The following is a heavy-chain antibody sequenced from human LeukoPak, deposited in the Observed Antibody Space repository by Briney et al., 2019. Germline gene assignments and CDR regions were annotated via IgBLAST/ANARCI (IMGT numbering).Heavy chain of an antibody. CDR3: AREGRRLRFRYFDL. CDR2: ISSSSSYI. V-gene: IGHV3-21*01. D-gene: IGHD5-12*01. Sequence: GGSLRLSCAASGFTFSSYSMNWVRQAPGKGLEWVSSISSSSSYIYYADSVKGRFTISRDSAKNSLYLQMNSLRAEDTAVYYCAREGRRLRFRYFDLWGRGTLVTVSS. J-gene: IGHJ2*01. CDR1: GFTFSSYS.